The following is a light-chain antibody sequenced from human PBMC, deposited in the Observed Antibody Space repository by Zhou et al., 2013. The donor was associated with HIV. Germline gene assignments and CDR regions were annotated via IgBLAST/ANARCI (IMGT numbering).Light chain of an antibody. CDR3: QHYGTSRYT. V-gene: IGKV3-20*01. CDR1: QSISGNS. J-gene: IGKJ2*01. CDR2: GAS. Sequence: EIVLTQSPGTLSLSPGESVTLSCRASQSISGNSLAWYQQKPGQAPRLLIYGASSRATGIPDRFSGSGSGTDFTLIISRLEPEDFAVYYCQHYGTSRYTFGQGTKLEIK.